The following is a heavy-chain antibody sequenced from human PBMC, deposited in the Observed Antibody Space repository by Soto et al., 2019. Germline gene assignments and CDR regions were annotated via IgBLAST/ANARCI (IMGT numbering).Heavy chain of an antibody. D-gene: IGHD4-17*01. J-gene: IGHJ6*02. CDR3: ARGQGSTTVTTSGARATGHYYYGMDV. CDR1: GGSISSGGYS. CDR2: IYHSGST. Sequence: SETLSLTCAVSGGSISSGGYSWSWIRQPPGKGLEWIGYIYHSGSTYYNPSLKSRVTISVDRSKNQFSLKLSSVTAADTAVYYCARGQGSTTVTTSGARATGHYYYGMDVWGQGTTVNVS. V-gene: IGHV4-30-2*01.